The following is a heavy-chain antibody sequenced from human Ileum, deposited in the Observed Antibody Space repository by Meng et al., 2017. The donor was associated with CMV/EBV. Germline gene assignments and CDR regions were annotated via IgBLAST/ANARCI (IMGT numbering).Heavy chain of an antibody. V-gene: IGHV3-7*01. CDR1: GFTFTTYW. CDR3: ARQVYSASGSPYYYQGLDV. Sequence: GGSLRLSCAASGFTFTTYWMTWVRQAPGKGLEWVANINQDESEKSYVDSVKGRFTISRDNGKNSLYLQMSSLRAEDTAVYYCARQVYSASGSPYYYQGLDVWGQGTMVTVSS. D-gene: IGHD3-10*01. CDR2: INQDESEK. J-gene: IGHJ6*02.